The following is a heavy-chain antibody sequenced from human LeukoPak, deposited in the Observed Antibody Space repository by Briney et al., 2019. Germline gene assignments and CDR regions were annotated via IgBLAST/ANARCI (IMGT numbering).Heavy chain of an antibody. J-gene: IGHJ4*02. Sequence: GGSLRLSCAASGFTFSSYAKNWVRQAPGKGLKWVSGISESGAITHYADSVKGRFTISRDNSKTTVFLQMNSLRAEDTAVYYCAVSVRFERVWHYFNNWGQGTQVTVSS. V-gene: IGHV3-23*01. D-gene: IGHD3-9*01. CDR2: ISESGAIT. CDR3: AVSVRFERVWHYFNN. CDR1: GFTFSSYA.